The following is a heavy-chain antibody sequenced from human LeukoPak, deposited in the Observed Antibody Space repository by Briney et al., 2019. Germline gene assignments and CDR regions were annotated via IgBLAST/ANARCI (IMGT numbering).Heavy chain of an antibody. CDR3: ARGGSGWATSFDY. Sequence: KPGGSLRLSCAASGFTFSSYSMNWVRQAPGKGLEWVSSISSSSSYIYYADSVKGRFTISRDNAKNSLYLQMNSLRAEDTAVYYCARGGSGWATSFDYWGQGSLVTVSS. V-gene: IGHV3-21*04. CDR1: GFTFSSYS. D-gene: IGHD6-19*01. CDR2: ISSSSSYI. J-gene: IGHJ4*02.